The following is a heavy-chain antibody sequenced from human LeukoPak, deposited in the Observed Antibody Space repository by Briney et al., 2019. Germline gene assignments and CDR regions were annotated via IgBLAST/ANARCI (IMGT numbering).Heavy chain of an antibody. J-gene: IGHJ4*02. CDR3: ARPSRRGVVIPFAY. CDR1: GGSISSYY. V-gene: IGHV4-59*08. D-gene: IGHD3-3*01. Sequence: SVTLSLTCTVSGGSISSYYWSWIRQPPGKGLEWIGYIYYSGSTNYNPSLKSRVTISVDTSKNQFSLKLSSVTAADTAVYYCARPSRRGVVIPFAYWGQGTLVAVSS. CDR2: IYYSGST.